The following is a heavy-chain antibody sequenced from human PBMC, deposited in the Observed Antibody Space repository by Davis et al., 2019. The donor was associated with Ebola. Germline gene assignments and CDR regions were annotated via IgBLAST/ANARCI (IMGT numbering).Heavy chain of an antibody. Sequence: GESLKISCAASGFTFSSYSMNWVRQAPGKGLEWVSSISSSSSYIYYADSVKGRFTISRDNAKNSLYLQMNSLRAEDTAVYYCARDSPGYSSSFGYWGQGTLVTVSS. V-gene: IGHV3-21*01. CDR2: ISSSSSYI. D-gene: IGHD6-13*01. CDR3: ARDSPGYSSSFGY. CDR1: GFTFSSYS. J-gene: IGHJ4*02.